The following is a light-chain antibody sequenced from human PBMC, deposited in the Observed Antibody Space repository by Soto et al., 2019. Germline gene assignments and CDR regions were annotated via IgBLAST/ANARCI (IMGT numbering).Light chain of an antibody. CDR2: KAS. Sequence: DIQMTQSPSTLSASVGDRVTITCRASQSISSWLAWYQQKPGKAPKSLIYKASSLESGVPSMFSGGGSGTEFTLTISSLQPDDFATYSCQQYNSYPITFGQGTRLEIK. CDR3: QQYNSYPIT. V-gene: IGKV1-5*03. CDR1: QSISSW. J-gene: IGKJ5*01.